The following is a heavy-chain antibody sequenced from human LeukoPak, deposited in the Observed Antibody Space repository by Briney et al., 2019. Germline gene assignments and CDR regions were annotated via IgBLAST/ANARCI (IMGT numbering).Heavy chain of an antibody. CDR2: IYYSGST. V-gene: IGHV4-39*02. Sequence: SETLSLTCTVSGGSISSSSYYWGWIRQPPGKGLEWIGSIYYSGSTYYNPSLKSRVTMSVDTSKNQSSLKLSSVTAADTAVYYCARDVVGARDFDYWGQGTLVTVSS. D-gene: IGHD2-15*01. J-gene: IGHJ4*02. CDR1: GGSISSSSYY. CDR3: ARDVVGARDFDY.